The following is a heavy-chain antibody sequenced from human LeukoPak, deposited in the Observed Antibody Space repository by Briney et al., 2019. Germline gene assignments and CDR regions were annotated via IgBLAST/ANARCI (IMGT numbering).Heavy chain of an antibody. D-gene: IGHD2-15*01. Sequence: ASVKVSCKASGYTLSDNYLHWVRQAPGQRLEWMAWINPSNGETKFAPRFQGRVTMTRDTSISTAYMELSSLRPDDTAVYYCARDTTQGYCGGGSCPRNNYYYYYYMDVWGKGTTVTISS. CDR2: INPSNGET. CDR1: GYTLSDNY. CDR3: ARDTTQGYCGGGSCPRNNYYYYYYMDV. V-gene: IGHV1-2*02. J-gene: IGHJ6*03.